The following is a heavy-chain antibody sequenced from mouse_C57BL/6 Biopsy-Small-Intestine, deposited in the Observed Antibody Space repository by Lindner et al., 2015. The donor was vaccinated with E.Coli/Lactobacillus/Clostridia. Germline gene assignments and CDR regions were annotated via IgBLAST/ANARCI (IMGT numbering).Heavy chain of an antibody. D-gene: IGHD2-3*01. Sequence: VQLQESGAELARPGASVKLSCKASGYTFTSYGISWVKQRTGQGLEWIGEIYPRSGNTYYSEKFKGKATLTADKSSSTAYMELRSLTSEDSAVYFCARWSDGYSMDYWGQGTSVTVSS. CDR1: GYTFTSYG. J-gene: IGHJ4*01. CDR3: ARWSDGYSMDY. V-gene: IGHV1-81*01. CDR2: IYPRSGNT.